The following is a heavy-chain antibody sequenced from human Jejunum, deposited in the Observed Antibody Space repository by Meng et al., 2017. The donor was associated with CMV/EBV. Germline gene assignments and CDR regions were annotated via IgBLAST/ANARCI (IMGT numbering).Heavy chain of an antibody. CDR2: SYHTEST. Sequence: TCTDSGASINTHGCSWIRQPPGKRLEWIGESYHTESTNYNPSVKSRVTMSVDKSKNHFSLTLSSVTAADTAVYYCARALYYDSGPDTWGQGILVTVSS. J-gene: IGHJ5*02. CDR3: ARALYYDSGPDT. V-gene: IGHV4-4*02. D-gene: IGHD3-22*01. CDR1: GASINTHG.